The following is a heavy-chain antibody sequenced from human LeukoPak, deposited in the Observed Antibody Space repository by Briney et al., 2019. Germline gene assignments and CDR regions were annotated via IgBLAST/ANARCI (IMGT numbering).Heavy chain of an antibody. CDR1: AFTFSNYV. D-gene: IGHD3-10*01. J-gene: IGHJ4*02. CDR2: IRYDGSNK. Sequence: GGSLRLSCAASAFTFSNYVMHWVRQAPGKGLEWVAFIRYDGSNKYYADSVKGRFTISRDNSKNTLYLQMNSLRAEDTAVYYCAKTLKRGDPFDDYWGQGTLVTVSS. V-gene: IGHV3-30*02. CDR3: AKTLKRGDPFDDY.